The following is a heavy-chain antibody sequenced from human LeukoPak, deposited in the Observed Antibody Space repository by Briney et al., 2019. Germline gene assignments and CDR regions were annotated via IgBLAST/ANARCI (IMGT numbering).Heavy chain of an antibody. CDR3: ARGGGLNV. V-gene: IGHV3-7*03. D-gene: IGHD3-16*01. CDR2: INHNGNVN. CDR1: GFTFSSYS. J-gene: IGHJ6*02. Sequence: GGSLRLSCAASGFTFSSYSMNWARQAPGKGLEWVASINHNGNVNYYVDSVKGRFTISRDNAKNSLYLQMSNLRAEDTAVYFCARGGGLNVWGQGATVTVSS.